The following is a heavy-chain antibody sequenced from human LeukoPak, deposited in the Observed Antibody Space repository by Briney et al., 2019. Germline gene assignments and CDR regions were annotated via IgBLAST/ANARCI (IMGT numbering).Heavy chain of an antibody. CDR3: ARNGRTGDY. CDR2: IKLDGSET. CDR1: GFTFSSYW. D-gene: IGHD2-15*01. Sequence: GGSLRLSCVASGFTFSSYWMNWVRQAPGKGLEWVANIKLDGSETYYLDSVKGRFTVSRDNAKNSPFLQMNSLRAEDTAVYYCARNGRTGDYWGQGTLVTVSS. J-gene: IGHJ4*02. V-gene: IGHV3-7*01.